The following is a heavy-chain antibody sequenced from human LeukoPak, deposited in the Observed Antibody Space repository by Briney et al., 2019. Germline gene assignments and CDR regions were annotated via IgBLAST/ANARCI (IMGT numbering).Heavy chain of an antibody. J-gene: IGHJ4*02. Sequence: PSETLSLTCAVYGGSFSGYYWSWIRQPPGKGLEWIGEINHSGSTNYNPSLKSRVTISVDTSKNQFSLKLSSVTAADTAVYYCARSYYDLFDYWGQGTLVTVSS. CDR3: ARSYYDLFDY. CDR2: INHSGST. CDR1: GGSFSGYY. V-gene: IGHV4-34*01. D-gene: IGHD3-22*01.